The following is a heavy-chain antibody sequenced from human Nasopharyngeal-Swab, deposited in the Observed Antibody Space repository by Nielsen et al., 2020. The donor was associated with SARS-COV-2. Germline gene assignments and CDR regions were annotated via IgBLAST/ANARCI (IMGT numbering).Heavy chain of an antibody. CDR1: GYTFTSYD. J-gene: IGHJ6*03. Sequence: DSVKVSCKASGYTFTSYDINWVRQATGQGLEWMGWMNPNSGNTGYAQKFQGRVTMTRNTSISTAYMELSSLGSEDTAVYYCARGFIVATIFHYYYYMDVWGKGTTVTVSS. CDR3: ARGFIVATIFHYYYYMDV. V-gene: IGHV1-8*01. D-gene: IGHD5-12*01. CDR2: MNPNSGNT.